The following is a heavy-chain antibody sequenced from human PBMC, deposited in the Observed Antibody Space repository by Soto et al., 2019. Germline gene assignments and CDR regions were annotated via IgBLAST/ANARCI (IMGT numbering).Heavy chain of an antibody. J-gene: IGHJ1*01. V-gene: IGHV2-5*02. CDR2: IYWDDDK. CDR1: GFSLSTSGVG. CDR3: AHRHRAGLSQYFQH. Sequence: SGPTLVKPTQTLTLTCTFSGFSLSTSGVGVGWIRQPPGKALEWLALIYWDDDKRYSPSLKSRLTITKDTSKNQVVLTMTNMDPVDTATYYCAHRHRAGLSQYFQHWGQGTLVTVSS. D-gene: IGHD6-19*01.